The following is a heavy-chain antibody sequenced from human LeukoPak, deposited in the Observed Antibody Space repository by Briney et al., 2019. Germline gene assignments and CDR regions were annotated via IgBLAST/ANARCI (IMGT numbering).Heavy chain of an antibody. CDR1: GFTFSNAW. J-gene: IGHJ6*02. Sequence: KAGGSLRLSCAASGFTFSNAWMSWVRQAPGKGLEWVGRIKSNADGGTIDCAGAVKGRVTTSRDDSKNTLYLQMNRLKTEDTAVYYCTTSGVVVVAALYYYYGMDVWGQGTTVTVSS. D-gene: IGHD2-15*01. V-gene: IGHV3-15*01. CDR3: TTSGVVVVAALYYYYGMDV. CDR2: IKSNADGGTI.